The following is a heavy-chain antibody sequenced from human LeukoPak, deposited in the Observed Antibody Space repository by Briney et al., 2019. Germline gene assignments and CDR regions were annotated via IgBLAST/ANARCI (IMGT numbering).Heavy chain of an antibody. V-gene: IGHV1-24*01. D-gene: IGHD3-9*01. CDR1: GYTLTELS. Sequence: GASVKVSCKVSGYTLTELSMHWVRQAPGKGLEWMGGFDPEDGETFYAQKLQGRVTLTEDTSTDTAYMELSSLRSEDTAVYYCTTGPPLVKDYYDVLIGFDPFSTCGQGTLVTVSS. J-gene: IGHJ5*02. CDR3: TTGPPLVKDYYDVLIGFDPFST. CDR2: FDPEDGET.